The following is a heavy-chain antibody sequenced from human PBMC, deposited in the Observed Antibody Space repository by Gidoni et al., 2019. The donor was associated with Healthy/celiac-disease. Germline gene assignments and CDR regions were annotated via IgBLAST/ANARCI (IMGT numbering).Heavy chain of an antibody. CDR2: ISSSSSYI. CDR1: GFTFSSYS. V-gene: IGHV3-21*01. D-gene: IGHD3-9*01. Sequence: EVQLVESGGGLVKPGGSLRLSCAASGFTFSSYSMHWVRQAPGKGLEWVSSISSSSSYIYYADSVKGRFTIYRDNAKNSLYLQMNSLRAEDTAVYYCARAQLDIVTGKGGSRGYYFDYWGQGTLVTVSS. CDR3: ARAQLDIVTGKGGSRGYYFDY. J-gene: IGHJ4*02.